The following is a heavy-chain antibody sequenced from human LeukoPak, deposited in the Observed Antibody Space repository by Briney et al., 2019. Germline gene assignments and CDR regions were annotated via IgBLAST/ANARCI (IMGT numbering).Heavy chain of an antibody. D-gene: IGHD3-22*01. Sequence: GRSLRLSCAASGFTFDDYAMHWVRQAPGKGLEWVSGISWNSGSIGYADSVKGRFTISRDNAKNSLYLQMNSLRAEDTALYYCAKGYYDSSGQFDYWGQGTLVTVSS. CDR2: ISWNSGSI. J-gene: IGHJ4*02. CDR3: AKGYYDSSGQFDY. V-gene: IGHV3-9*01. CDR1: GFTFDDYA.